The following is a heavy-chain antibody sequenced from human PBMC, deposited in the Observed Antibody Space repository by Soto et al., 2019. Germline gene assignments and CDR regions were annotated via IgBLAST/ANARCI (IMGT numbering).Heavy chain of an antibody. J-gene: IGHJ4*02. D-gene: IGHD6-13*01. Sequence: EMQLLESGGDLVQPGGSLRLSCATSGFTFSDHAMHWVRQAPGEGLEWVSGIRGDLVTTPYADSVKGRFTISRDNYKITLYLQMNSLRAEDTAVYYCAKDERGGIADYFDCWGQGTLVTVSS. CDR2: IRGDLVTT. CDR1: GFTFSDHA. CDR3: AKDERGGIADYFDC. V-gene: IGHV3-23*01.